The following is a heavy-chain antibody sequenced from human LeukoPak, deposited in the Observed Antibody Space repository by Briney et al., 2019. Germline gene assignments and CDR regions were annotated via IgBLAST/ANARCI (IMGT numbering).Heavy chain of an antibody. D-gene: IGHD3-16*02. CDR2: INHSGST. J-gene: IGHJ5*02. CDR1: GGSFSGYY. V-gene: IGHV4-34*01. Sequence: PSETLSLTCAVYGGSFSGYYWSWIRQPPGKGLEWIGEINHSGSTNYNPSLKSRVTISVDTSKNQFSLKLSSVTAADTAVYYCARVPRSVWGSYRPTNWFDPWGQGTLVTVSS. CDR3: ARVPRSVWGSYRPTNWFDP.